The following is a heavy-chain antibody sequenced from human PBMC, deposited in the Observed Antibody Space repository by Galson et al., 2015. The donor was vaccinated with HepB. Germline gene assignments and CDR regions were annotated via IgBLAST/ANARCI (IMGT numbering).Heavy chain of an antibody. CDR3: ARNMGSGSDWYAFDI. CDR1: GFTFSSYS. Sequence: SLRLSCAASGFTFSSYSMNWVRQAPGKGLEWVSSISSSSSYIYYADSVKGRFTISRDNAKNSLYLQMNSLRAEDTAAYYCARNMGSGSDWYAFDIWGQGTMVTVSS. V-gene: IGHV3-21*01. J-gene: IGHJ3*02. D-gene: IGHD1-26*01. CDR2: ISSSSSYI.